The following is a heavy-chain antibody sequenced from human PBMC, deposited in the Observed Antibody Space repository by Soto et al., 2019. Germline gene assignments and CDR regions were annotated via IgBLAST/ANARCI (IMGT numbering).Heavy chain of an antibody. D-gene: IGHD6-19*01. V-gene: IGHV4-34*01. CDR2: INHSGST. CDR3: ARGLKQWLVWRRDACDI. CDR1: GGSFSGYY. J-gene: IGHJ3*02. Sequence: QVQLQQWGAGLLKPSETLSLTCAVYGGSFSGYYWSWIRQPPGKGLEWIGEINHSGSTNYNPSLKSRVTISVDTSKNQFSLKLSSVTAADTAVYYCARGLKQWLVWRRDACDIWGQGTMVTVSS.